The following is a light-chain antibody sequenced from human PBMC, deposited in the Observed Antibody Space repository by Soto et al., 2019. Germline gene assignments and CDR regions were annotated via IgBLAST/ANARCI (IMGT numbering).Light chain of an antibody. CDR3: QQRTNWL. CDR1: QSISNY. CDR2: DAS. V-gene: IGKV3-11*01. Sequence: DSVLTQSPATLYLSPGDRATPCCRASQSISNYLAWYQKRPGQAPRLLIYDASNRATGIPARFSGSGSGTDFTLTISSIEPGDFAVYFCQQRTNWLFGQGTRLEIK. J-gene: IGKJ5*01.